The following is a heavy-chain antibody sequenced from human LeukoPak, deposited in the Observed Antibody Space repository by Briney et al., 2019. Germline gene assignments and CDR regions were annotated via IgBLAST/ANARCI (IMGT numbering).Heavy chain of an antibody. CDR3: ARQYYYDSSGPDAFDI. CDR2: IYYSGST. CDR1: GGSISSYY. J-gene: IGHJ3*02. D-gene: IGHD3-22*01. V-gene: IGHV4-59*08. Sequence: SETLSLTCTVSGGSISSYYWSWIRQPPGKGLEWIGYIYYSGSTNYNPSLKSRVTISVDTSKNQFSLKLSSVTAADTAVYYCARQYYYDSSGPDAFDIWGQGTMVTVSS.